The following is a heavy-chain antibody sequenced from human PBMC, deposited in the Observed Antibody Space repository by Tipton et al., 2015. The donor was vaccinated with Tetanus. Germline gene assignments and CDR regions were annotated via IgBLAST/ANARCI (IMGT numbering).Heavy chain of an antibody. V-gene: IGHV1-8*01. D-gene: IGHD3-22*01. CDR1: GYTFTSYD. CDR3: ARRVYDSEETRIDY. Sequence: QLVQSGAEVKKPGASVKVSCKASGYTFTSYDINWVRQATGQGLEWMGWMNPNSGNTGYAQKFQGRVTMTRNTSISTVYMELSSLRSEDTAVYYCARRVYDSEETRIDYWGQGTLVTVSS. CDR2: MNPNSGNT. J-gene: IGHJ4*02.